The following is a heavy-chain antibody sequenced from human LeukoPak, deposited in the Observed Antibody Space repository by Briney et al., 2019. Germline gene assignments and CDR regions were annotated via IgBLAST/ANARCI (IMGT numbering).Heavy chain of an antibody. Sequence: PGGSLGLPCAASGFTVSSNYMSWVPQAPGEGLEWLSIIYSAGSTYYPDSAKGRSAISRENSKNTLYLQMNSLRAEDTAVYYCAKDREYSYVYDAFDIWGQGTLASVSS. J-gene: IGHJ3*02. V-gene: IGHV3-53*01. CDR2: IYSAGST. D-gene: IGHD3-16*01. CDR3: AKDREYSYVYDAFDI. CDR1: GFTVSSNY.